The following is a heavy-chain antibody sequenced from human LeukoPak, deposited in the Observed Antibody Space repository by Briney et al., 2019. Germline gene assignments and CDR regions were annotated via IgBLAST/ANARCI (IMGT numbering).Heavy chain of an antibody. Sequence: SQTLSLTCAISGDSVSSNSAAWNWIRQSPSIGLEWLVRTYYRSKWYNGYPISVKSRITINSDTSKNQFSLQLNSVTPEDTAVYYCTRSVGATTGPFDYWGQGTLVTVSS. CDR2: TYYRSKWYN. D-gene: IGHD1-26*01. CDR1: GDSVSSNSAA. V-gene: IGHV6-1*01. J-gene: IGHJ4*02. CDR3: TRSVGATTGPFDY.